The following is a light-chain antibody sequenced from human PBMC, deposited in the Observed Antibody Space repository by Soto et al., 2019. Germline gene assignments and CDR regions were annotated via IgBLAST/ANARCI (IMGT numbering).Light chain of an antibody. Sequence: QSALTQPASVSGSPGQSITISCTGTSSDVGNYNLVSWYQQHPGKAPKVLIYDVNKRPSGVRDRFSGSKSGNTASLTISGLQAEDEADYYCCSYTGSYTWVFGGGTQLTVL. CDR3: CSYTGSYTWV. J-gene: IGLJ3*02. V-gene: IGLV2-23*02. CDR1: SSDVGNYNL. CDR2: DVN.